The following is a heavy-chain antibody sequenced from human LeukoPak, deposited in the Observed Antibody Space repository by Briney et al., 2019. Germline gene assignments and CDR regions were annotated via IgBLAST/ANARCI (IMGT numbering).Heavy chain of an antibody. D-gene: IGHD1-1*01. CDR1: GGSISSYY. Sequence: KPSETLSLTCTVSGGSISSYYWSWIRQPAGKGLKWIGRIYTSGSTNYNPSLKSRVTMSVDTSKNQFSLKLSSVTAADTAVYYCARDPLRYIEDYYYYMDVWGTGPTVIVSS. V-gene: IGHV4-4*07. CDR3: ARDPLRYIEDYYYYMDV. CDR2: IYTSGST. J-gene: IGHJ6*03.